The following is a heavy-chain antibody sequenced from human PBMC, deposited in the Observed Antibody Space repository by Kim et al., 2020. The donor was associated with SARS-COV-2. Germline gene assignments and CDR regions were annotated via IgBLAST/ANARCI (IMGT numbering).Heavy chain of an antibody. V-gene: IGHV1-3*01. J-gene: IGHJ4*02. D-gene: IGHD3-9*01. CDR3: ARAPYYDILTGYFPFDY. Sequence: FQGRVTITRDTSASTAYMELSSLRSEDTAVYYCARAPYYDILTGYFPFDYWGQGTLVTVSS.